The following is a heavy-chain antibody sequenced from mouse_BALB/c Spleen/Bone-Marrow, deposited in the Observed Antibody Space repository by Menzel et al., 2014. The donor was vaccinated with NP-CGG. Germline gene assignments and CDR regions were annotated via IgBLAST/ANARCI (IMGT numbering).Heavy chain of an antibody. J-gene: IGHJ4*01. V-gene: IGHV1-63*02. CDR3: ASMRSYAMDY. CDR1: GYTFTNYW. CDR2: IYPGGGYT. D-gene: IGHD6-5*01. Sequence: VHLVESGAELVRPGTSVKISCKASGYTFTNYWLGWVKQRPGHGLEWIGDIYPGGGYTNYNEKFKDKATLTADTSYSTAYMQLSSLTSEDSAVYFCASMRSYAMDYWGQGTSVTGSS.